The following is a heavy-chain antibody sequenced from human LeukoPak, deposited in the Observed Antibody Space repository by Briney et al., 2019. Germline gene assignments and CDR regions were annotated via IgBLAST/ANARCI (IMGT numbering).Heavy chain of an antibody. V-gene: IGHV1-2*02. Sequence: ASVKVSCKASGYTFTGYYMHWVRQAPGQGLEWMGWINPNTGNTNYAQKFQGRVTMTRDTSISTAYMELSRLRSDDTAVYYCASLHRESLSPKDNWFDPWGQGTLVTVSS. CDR2: INPNTGNT. CDR3: ASLHRESLSPKDNWFDP. CDR1: GYTFTGYY. J-gene: IGHJ5*02.